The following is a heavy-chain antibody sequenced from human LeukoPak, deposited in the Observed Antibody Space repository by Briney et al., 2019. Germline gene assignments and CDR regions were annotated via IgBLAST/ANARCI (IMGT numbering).Heavy chain of an antibody. CDR3: VRLLVDTAMVKDY. D-gene: IGHD5-18*01. V-gene: IGHV1-2*02. CDR1: GYTFTGYY. Sequence: GASVKVSCKASGYTFTGYYMHWVRQAPGQGLEWMGWINPNSGGTNYAQKFQGRVTMTRDTSISTAYMELSRLRSDDTAVYYCVRLLVDTAMVKDYWGQGTLVTVSS. J-gene: IGHJ4*02. CDR2: INPNSGGT.